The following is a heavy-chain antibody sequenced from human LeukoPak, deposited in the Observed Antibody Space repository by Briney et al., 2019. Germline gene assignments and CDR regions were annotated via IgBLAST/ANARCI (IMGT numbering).Heavy chain of an antibody. CDR3: ARHGPVVTATDAFDL. J-gene: IGHJ3*01. CDR2: IYTSGST. D-gene: IGHD2-21*02. V-gene: IGHV4-4*07. Sequence: PSETLSLTCTVSGGSISSYYWSWIRHPAGKGLEWIGRIYTSGSTNYNPSLKSRVTMSVDTSKNQLSLSLNSVTAADTAAYYCARHGPVVTATDAFDLWGQGTMVTVSS. CDR1: GGSISSYY.